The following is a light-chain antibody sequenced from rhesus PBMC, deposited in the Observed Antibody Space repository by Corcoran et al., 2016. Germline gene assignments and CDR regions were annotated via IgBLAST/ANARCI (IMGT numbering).Light chain of an antibody. V-gene: IGKV1-28*03. CDR2: DAS. CDR1: QGISRY. CDR3: LQHNSYPLT. J-gene: IGKJ4*01. Sequence: DIQMTQSPSSLSASVGDTVTITCRASQGISRYLNWFQQKPGKAPKLLIYDASRMESVVPSRVSGRGSGTAFTLPIASPPPEDFAAYFCLQHNSYPLTFGGGTKVEIK.